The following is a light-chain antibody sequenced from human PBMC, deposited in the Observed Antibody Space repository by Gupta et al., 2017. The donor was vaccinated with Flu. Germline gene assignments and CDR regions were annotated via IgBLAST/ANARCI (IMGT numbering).Light chain of an antibody. Sequence: GDRFTITCRASQVIRNDLSWYQQKPGKAPKLLIYTASSLQSGVPSRFSGSGSVTDFTLTISSLQPEDFATYYCLQDYNYPRTFGQGTKVEVK. V-gene: IGKV1-6*01. CDR2: TAS. J-gene: IGKJ1*01. CDR1: QVIRND. CDR3: LQDYNYPRT.